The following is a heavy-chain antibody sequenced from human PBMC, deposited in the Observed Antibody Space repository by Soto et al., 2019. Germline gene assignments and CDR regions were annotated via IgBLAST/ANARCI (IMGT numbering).Heavy chain of an antibody. CDR2: IYYSGST. CDR3: ASLLGATTNTHYYYYMDV. Sequence: SETLSLTCTVSGGSISSYYWSWIRQPPGKGLEWIGYIYYSGSTNYNPSLKSRVTISVDTSKNQFSLKLSSVTAADTAVYYCASLLGATTNTHYYYYMDVWGKGTTVTVSS. CDR1: GGSISSYY. J-gene: IGHJ6*03. D-gene: IGHD3-16*01. V-gene: IGHV4-59*01.